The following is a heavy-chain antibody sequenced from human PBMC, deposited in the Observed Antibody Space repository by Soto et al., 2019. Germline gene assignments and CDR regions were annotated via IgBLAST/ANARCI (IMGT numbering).Heavy chain of an antibody. CDR2: ISGSGGST. D-gene: IGHD3-22*01. V-gene: IGHV3-23*01. Sequence: EVQLLESGGGLVQPGGSLRLSCAASGFTFSSYAMSWVRQAPGKGLEWVSAISGSGGSTYYADSVKGRFTISRDNSKNTLYLQMNSLRAEDTAIYYCAKTVVADSSGYYYDRSLGWYFDLWGRGTLVTVSS. CDR1: GFTFSSYA. CDR3: AKTVVADSSGYYYDRSLGWYFDL. J-gene: IGHJ2*01.